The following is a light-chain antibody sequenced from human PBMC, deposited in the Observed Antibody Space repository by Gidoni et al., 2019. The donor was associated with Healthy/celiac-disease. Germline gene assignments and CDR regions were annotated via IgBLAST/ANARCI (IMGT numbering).Light chain of an antibody. CDR1: SCDVGGYNY. CDR3: CSYAGSNVV. CDR2: DVS. J-gene: IGLJ2*01. V-gene: IGLV2-11*01. Sequence: QSALTQPRSVSGSPGQSVTISCTGTSCDVGGYNYVSWYQQHPGKAPKLMIYDVSKRPSGVPDRFSGSKSGNTASLTISGLQAEDEADYYCCSYAGSNVVFGGGTKLTVL.